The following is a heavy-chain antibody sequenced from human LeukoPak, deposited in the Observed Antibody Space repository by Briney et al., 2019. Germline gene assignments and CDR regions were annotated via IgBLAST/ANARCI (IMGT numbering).Heavy chain of an antibody. CDR2: INDSEST. D-gene: IGHD3-10*01. CDR1: GGSFSGYY. Sequence: PWETLSLTCAVYGGSFSGYYWSWIRQPPGKGLQWIGQINDSESTNYNPSLKSRVTTSVDTSKNQFSLKLSSVTAADTAVYYCARGAPGGSGRYFHHWGQGTLVTVSS. V-gene: IGHV4-34*01. CDR3: ARGAPGGSGRYFHH. J-gene: IGHJ1*01.